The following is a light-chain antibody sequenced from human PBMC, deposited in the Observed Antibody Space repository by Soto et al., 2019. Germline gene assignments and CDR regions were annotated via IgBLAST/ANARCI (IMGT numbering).Light chain of an antibody. V-gene: IGKV3-20*01. J-gene: IGKJ1*01. CDR3: QQYGNSPLT. CDR1: ESVRSTY. Sequence: EIVLTQSPGTLSLSPGERAALSCRASESVRSTYLAWYQQKPGQAPRLLIYGASSRATGIPDRFSGSGSGTDFSLTISRLEPEDFAVYYCQQYGNSPLTFGQGTKV. CDR2: GAS.